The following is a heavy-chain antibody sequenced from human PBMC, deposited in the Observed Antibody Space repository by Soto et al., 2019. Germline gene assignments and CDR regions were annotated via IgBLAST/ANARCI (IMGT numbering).Heavy chain of an antibody. Sequence: PGWSLSLSCASSVFTVVTTDMSWVRQAPGEGLEWVSTIDGSGGITYYADSVKGRFTISRDNSRNTVYLQMNSLRGDDTALYYCVKNSGWFNTWGQGALVTVSS. CDR2: IDGSGGIT. D-gene: IGHD3-10*01. V-gene: IGHV3-23*01. CDR1: VFTVVTTD. J-gene: IGHJ5*02. CDR3: VKNSGWFNT.